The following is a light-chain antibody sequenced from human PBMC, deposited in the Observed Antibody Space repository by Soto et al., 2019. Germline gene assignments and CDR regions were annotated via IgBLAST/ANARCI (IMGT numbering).Light chain of an antibody. CDR3: QFYKSYSWT. J-gene: IGKJ1*01. Sequence: DIQMTQSPSTLSASVGDRVTITCRANQFISTWVAWFQQKPGKAPRLLIHEASALQSGVPSRFRGSGSGTELTLSISSLQRDDFATYYGQFYKSYSWTFGQGTKVEI. CDR2: EAS. V-gene: IGKV1-5*01. CDR1: QFISTW.